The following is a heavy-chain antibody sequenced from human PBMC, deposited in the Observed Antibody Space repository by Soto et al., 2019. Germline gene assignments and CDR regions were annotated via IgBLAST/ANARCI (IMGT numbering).Heavy chain of an antibody. CDR3: ARTVTTSPYYSYVMDV. Sequence: PGGSLRLSCAASGFTFSSYAMHWVRQAPGKGLEWVAVISYDGSNKYHADSVKGRFTISRDNSKNTLYLQMNSLRAEDTAVYYCARTVTTSPYYSYVMDVWGQRTTVTVCS. J-gene: IGHJ6*02. CDR1: GFTFSSYA. V-gene: IGHV3-30-3*01. D-gene: IGHD4-4*01. CDR2: ISYDGSNK.